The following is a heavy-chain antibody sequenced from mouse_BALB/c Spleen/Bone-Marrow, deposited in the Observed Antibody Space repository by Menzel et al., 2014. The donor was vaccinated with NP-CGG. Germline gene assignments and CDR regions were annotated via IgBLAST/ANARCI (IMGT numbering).Heavy chain of an antibody. CDR3: ARAPLLRYHYAMDY. Sequence: VKLMESGPGLVAPSQSLSITCTVSGFSLTSYGVHWVRQPPGKGLEWLGVIWAGGSTNYNSALMSGLSISKDNSKSQVFLKMNSLQTDDTAMYYCARAPLLRYHYAMDYWGQGTSVTVSS. CDR1: GFSLTSYG. V-gene: IGHV2-9*02. J-gene: IGHJ4*01. D-gene: IGHD1-1*01. CDR2: IWAGGST.